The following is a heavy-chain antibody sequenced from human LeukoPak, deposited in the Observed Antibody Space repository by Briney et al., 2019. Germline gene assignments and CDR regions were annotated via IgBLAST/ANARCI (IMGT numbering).Heavy chain of an antibody. CDR1: GGSISTYF. CDR2: IYYSENT. J-gene: IGHJ6*02. Sequence: SETLSLTCTVSGGSISTYFWSWIRQPPGKGLEWIGYIYYSENTNYNPSLKSRVTISVDTSKNQFSLKLSSVTAADTAVYYCARLRVPDYYAMDFWGQGATVTVSS. CDR3: ARLRVPDYYAMDF. V-gene: IGHV4-59*01.